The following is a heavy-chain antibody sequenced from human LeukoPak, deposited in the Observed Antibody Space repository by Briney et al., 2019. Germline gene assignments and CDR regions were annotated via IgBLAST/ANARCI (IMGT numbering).Heavy chain of an antibody. CDR2: ISSSGSTI. CDR1: GFTFSSYE. CDR3: AKDPNKALWFGELFLDY. V-gene: IGHV3-48*03. D-gene: IGHD3-10*01. Sequence: GGSLRLSCAASGFTFSSYEMNWVRQAPGKGLEWVSYISSSGSTIYYADSVKGRFTISRDNAKNSLYLQMNSLRAEDTAVYYCAKDPNKALWFGELFLDYWGQGTLVTVSS. J-gene: IGHJ4*02.